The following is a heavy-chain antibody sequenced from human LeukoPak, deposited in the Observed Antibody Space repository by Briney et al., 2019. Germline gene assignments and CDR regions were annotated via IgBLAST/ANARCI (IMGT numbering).Heavy chain of an antibody. D-gene: IGHD3/OR15-3a*01. CDR1: GFTFTDHP. Sequence: GSLRLSCVASGFTFTDHPMNWVRQAPGKGLEWISYIGGDGIAFYADSVKGRFTISRDNAKNSLYPQVNSLRAEDTAVYYCARGLWTAHYYYYYGMDVWGQGTTVTVSS. V-gene: IGHV3-69-1*01. CDR3: ARGLWTAHYYYYYGMDV. CDR2: IGGDGIA. J-gene: IGHJ6*02.